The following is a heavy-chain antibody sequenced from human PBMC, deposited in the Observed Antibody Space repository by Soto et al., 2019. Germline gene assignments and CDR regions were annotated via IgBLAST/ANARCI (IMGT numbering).Heavy chain of an antibody. Sequence: SETLSLTCTVSGGSISSGGYYWCWIRQHPGKGLEWIGYIYYSGSTYYNPSLKSRVTISVDTSKNQFSLKLSSVTAADTAVYYCARARRDGYQSDFDYWGQGTLVTVSS. J-gene: IGHJ4*02. CDR1: GGSISSGGYY. D-gene: IGHD5-12*01. V-gene: IGHV4-31*03. CDR3: ARARRDGYQSDFDY. CDR2: IYYSGST.